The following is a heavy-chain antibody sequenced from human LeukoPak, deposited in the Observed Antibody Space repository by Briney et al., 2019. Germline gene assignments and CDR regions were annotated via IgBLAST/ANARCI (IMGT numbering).Heavy chain of an antibody. CDR3: AKQLGYCSDGSCYFPY. D-gene: IGHD2-15*01. CDR2: ISGSGGSI. J-gene: IGHJ4*02. V-gene: IGHV3-23*01. CDR1: GFTVSSYA. Sequence: PGGSLRLSCAASGFTVSSYAMSWVRQAPGKGLEWVSDISGSGGSIYYADSVKGRFTISRDNSKNTLYLQMNSLRAEDTAVYYCAKQLGYCSDGSCYFPYWGQGTLVTVSS.